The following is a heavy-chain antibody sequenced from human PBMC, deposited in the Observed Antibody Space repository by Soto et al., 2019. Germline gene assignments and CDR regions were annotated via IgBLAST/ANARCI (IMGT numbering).Heavy chain of an antibody. J-gene: IGHJ6*02. CDR1: GYTFTSYG. V-gene: IGHV1-18*04. CDR2: ISAYNGNT. CDR3: ARDQVVDAYDFWRLENYGMDV. Sequence: PSVKVSCKASGYTFTSYGISWVRQAPGQVLEWMGLISAYNGNTNYAQKLQGRVTMNTDKSTSTAYMELRSLRSDDTAVYYCARDQVVDAYDFWRLENYGMDVWGQGTTVTVSS. D-gene: IGHD3-3*01.